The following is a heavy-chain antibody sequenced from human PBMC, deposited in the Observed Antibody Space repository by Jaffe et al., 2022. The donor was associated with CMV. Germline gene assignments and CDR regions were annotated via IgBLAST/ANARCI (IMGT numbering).Heavy chain of an antibody. Sequence: EVQLLESGGGLVQPGGSLRLSCAASGFTFSSYAMSWVRQAPGKGLEWVSAISGSGGSTYYADSVKGRFTISRDNSKNTLYLQMNSLRAEDTAVYYCAKSSVIVVVPAAITRAVDYWGQGTLVTVSS. CDR2: ISGSGGST. V-gene: IGHV3-23*01. CDR3: AKSSVIVVVPAAITRAVDY. D-gene: IGHD2-2*02. J-gene: IGHJ4*02. CDR1: GFTFSSYA.